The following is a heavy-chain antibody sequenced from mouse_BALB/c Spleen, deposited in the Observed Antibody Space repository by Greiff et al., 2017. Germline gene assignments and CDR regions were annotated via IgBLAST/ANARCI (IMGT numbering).Heavy chain of an antibody. CDR2: ISSGGST. Sequence: EVMLVESGGGLVKPGGSLKLSCAASGFTFSSYAMSWVRQTPEKRLEWVASISSGGSTYYPDSVKGRFTISRDNAKNTLYLQMSSLKSEDTAMYYCARNSPLDYWGQGTTLTVSS. J-gene: IGHJ2*01. V-gene: IGHV5-6-5*01. CDR1: GFTFSSYA. CDR3: ARNSPLDY.